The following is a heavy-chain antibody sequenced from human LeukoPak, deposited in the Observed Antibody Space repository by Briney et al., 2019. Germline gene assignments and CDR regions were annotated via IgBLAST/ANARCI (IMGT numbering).Heavy chain of an antibody. CDR2: IKQDGSEK. CDR1: GFTFSNYW. J-gene: IGHJ4*02. Sequence: GGSLRPSCAASGFTFSNYWMSWVRQGPGKGLEWVANIKQDGSEKYYVDSVKGRFAISRDNAENSLFLQMNSLRAEDTAVYYCARVYRSSSGYCFDYWAQGTLVTVSS. CDR3: ARVYRSSSGYCFDY. V-gene: IGHV3-7*01. D-gene: IGHD6-6*01.